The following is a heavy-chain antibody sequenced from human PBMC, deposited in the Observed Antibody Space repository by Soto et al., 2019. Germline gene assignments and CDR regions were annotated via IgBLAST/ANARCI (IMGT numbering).Heavy chain of an antibody. D-gene: IGHD2-21*01. CDR1: GGSISSGGYS. V-gene: IGHV4-30-2*01. J-gene: IGHJ5*02. CDR2: IYHSGNI. Sequence: QLQLQESGSGLVKPSQTLSLTCAVSGGSISSGGYSWSWIRQPPGKGLECIGDIYHSGNIYYNPSLKSRVTISVDRSTNQFSLKLSSVAGADTAVYYCARIPSPWGQGTLVTVSS. CDR3: ARIPSP.